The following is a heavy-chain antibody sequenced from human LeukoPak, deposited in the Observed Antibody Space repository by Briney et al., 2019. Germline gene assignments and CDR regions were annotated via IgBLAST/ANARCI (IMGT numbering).Heavy chain of an antibody. D-gene: IGHD3-10*01. CDR3: AKVQRYTMVRGELNDY. CDR2: IRYDGSNK. V-gene: IGHV3-30*02. J-gene: IGHJ4*02. Sequence: QPWGSLRLSCAASGFTFSSYGMHWVRQAPGKGLEWVAFIRYDGSNKYYADSVKGRFTISRDNSKNTLYLQMNSLRAEDTAVYYCAKVQRYTMVRGELNDYWGQGTLVTVSS. CDR1: GFTFSSYG.